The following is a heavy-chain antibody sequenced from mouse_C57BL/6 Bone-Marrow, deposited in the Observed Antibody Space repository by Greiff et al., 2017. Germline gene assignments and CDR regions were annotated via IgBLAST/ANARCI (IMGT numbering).Heavy chain of an antibody. CDR3: TTRGYGSVYFDY. CDR1: GFNIKDDY. D-gene: IGHD1-1*01. Sequence: EVQLQQSGAELVRPGASVKLSCTASGFNIKDDYMHWVKQRPEQGLEWIGWIDPENGDTEYASKFQGKATITADTSSNTAYLQLSSLTSEDTAGYYCTTRGYGSVYFDYWGQGTTLTVSS. CDR2: IDPENGDT. J-gene: IGHJ2*01. V-gene: IGHV14-4*01.